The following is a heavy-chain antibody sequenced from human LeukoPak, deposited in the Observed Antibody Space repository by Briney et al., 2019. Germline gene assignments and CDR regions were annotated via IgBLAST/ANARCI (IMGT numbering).Heavy chain of an antibody. V-gene: IGHV4-59*01. CDR1: GGSISNYY. D-gene: IGHD1-26*01. CDR2: IYYSEST. J-gene: IGHJ4*02. CDR3: ARRFQGGSYDN. Sequence: NPSETLSLTCTVSGGSISNYYWSWIRQPPGKGLEWIGYIYYSESTNYNPSLKSRVTISVDTSKNQFSLKLSSVTAAHTAVYYCARRFQGGSYDNWGQGTLVTVSS.